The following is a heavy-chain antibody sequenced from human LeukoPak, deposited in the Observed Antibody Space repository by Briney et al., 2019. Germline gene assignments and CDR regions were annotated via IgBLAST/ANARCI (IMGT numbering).Heavy chain of an antibody. V-gene: IGHV3-33*01. D-gene: IGHD3-16*01. Sequence: GGSLRLSCEASGFTFSNHGMHWVRQAPGKGLERVAIIFSDGRTEYYADSVRGRFAISRDNSKNTVYLQMNSLRGEDTAVYSCARGNRGTDDAFDIWGQGTMVTVSS. CDR1: GFTFSNHG. CDR2: IFSDGRTE. CDR3: ARGNRGTDDAFDI. J-gene: IGHJ3*02.